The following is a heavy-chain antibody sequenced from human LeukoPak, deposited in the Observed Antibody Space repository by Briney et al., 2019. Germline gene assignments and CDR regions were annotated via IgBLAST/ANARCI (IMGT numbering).Heavy chain of an antibody. CDR3: ARYNSDWYYFDY. D-gene: IGHD3-9*01. J-gene: IGHJ4*02. V-gene: IGHV1-46*01. CDR1: GYTFTNYY. Sequence: ASVKVSCKASGYTFTNYYMHWVRQAPGEGLEWMGIINPRGGSTSYAQKFQGRVTMTRDTSTTTVYMEPSSLRSEDTAVYYCARYNSDWYYFDYWGQGSLVTVSS. CDR2: INPRGGST.